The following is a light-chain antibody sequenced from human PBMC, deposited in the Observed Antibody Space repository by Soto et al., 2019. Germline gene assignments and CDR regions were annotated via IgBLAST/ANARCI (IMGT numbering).Light chain of an antibody. Sequence: EILLTQSPGTLSLSPGERATLSCRASQSVSSSYLSWYQLKPGQAPRLLIYGASSRATGIPDRFSGSGSGTYFTLTSSRLEPEDFAVYYCQQYGYSFRAFGQGTKVEL. V-gene: IGKV3-20*01. CDR2: GAS. J-gene: IGKJ1*01. CDR1: QSVSSSY. CDR3: QQYGYSFRA.